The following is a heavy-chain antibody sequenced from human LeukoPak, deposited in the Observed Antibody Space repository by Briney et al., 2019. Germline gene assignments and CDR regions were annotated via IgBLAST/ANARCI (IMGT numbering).Heavy chain of an antibody. J-gene: IGHJ3*02. V-gene: IGHV3-48*02. Sequence: GRSLRLSCAASRFSFSSYGMHWVRQAPGKGLEWVSYISSTSSIISYVDSVRGRFTISRDNAKNSLYLQMNSLRDEDTAVYYCVRESSYAFNIWGQGTMVTVSS. CDR1: RFSFSSYG. CDR3: VRESSYAFNI. CDR2: ISSTSSII.